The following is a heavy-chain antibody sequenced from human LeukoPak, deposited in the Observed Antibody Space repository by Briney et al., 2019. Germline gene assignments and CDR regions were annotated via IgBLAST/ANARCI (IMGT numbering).Heavy chain of an antibody. CDR1: GFTFSSYA. CDR2: ISGSGGST. Sequence: GGSLRLSCAASGFTFSSYAMSWVRQAPGKGLEWVSAISGSGGSTYYADSVKGRFTISRDNSKNTLYLQMNGLRAEDTAVYYCARAQRGQYSSGWYANYWGQGTLVTVSS. D-gene: IGHD6-19*01. V-gene: IGHV3-23*01. J-gene: IGHJ4*02. CDR3: ARAQRGQYSSGWYANY.